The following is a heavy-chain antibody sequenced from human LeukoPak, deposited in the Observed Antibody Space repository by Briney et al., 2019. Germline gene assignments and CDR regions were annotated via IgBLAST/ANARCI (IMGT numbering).Heavy chain of an antibody. Sequence: SPTLSLTFATSADSVSSNSAAWNWIRQSPSRGLEWLGRTYYRSKWYNDYAVSVKSRITINPDTSKNQFSLQLNSVTPEDTAVYYCARAAMGWAVADAFDIWGQGTMVTVSS. J-gene: IGHJ3*02. V-gene: IGHV6-1*01. CDR3: ARAAMGWAVADAFDI. CDR2: TYYRSKWYN. D-gene: IGHD6-19*01. CDR1: ADSVSSNSAA.